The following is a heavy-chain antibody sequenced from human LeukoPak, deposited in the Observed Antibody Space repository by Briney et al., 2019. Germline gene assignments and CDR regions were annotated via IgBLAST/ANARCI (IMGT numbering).Heavy chain of an antibody. D-gene: IGHD4-17*01. Sequence: SETLSLTCTVSGGSISSGGYYWSWIRQHPGKGLEWIGYIYYRGSTYYNPSLKSRVTISVDTSKNQFSLKLSSVTAADTAVYYCARGTTPDYGDYAGAFDIWGQGTMVTVSS. CDR2: IYYRGST. CDR1: GGSISSGGYY. CDR3: ARGTTPDYGDYAGAFDI. V-gene: IGHV4-31*03. J-gene: IGHJ3*02.